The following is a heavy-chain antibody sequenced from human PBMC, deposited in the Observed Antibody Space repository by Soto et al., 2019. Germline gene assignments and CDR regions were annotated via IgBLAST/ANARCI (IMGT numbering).Heavy chain of an antibody. V-gene: IGHV1-18*04. CDR1: GYTFTSYG. CDR2: ISAYNGNI. D-gene: IGHD3-22*01. J-gene: IGHJ3*02. Sequence: ASVKVSCKASGYTFTSYGISWVRQAPGQGLEWMGWISAYNGNINYAQKLQGRVTMTTDTSTSTAYMELRSLRSDDTAMYYCARDSVTMIVVVPWAFDIWGQGTMVTVSS. CDR3: ARDSVTMIVVVPWAFDI.